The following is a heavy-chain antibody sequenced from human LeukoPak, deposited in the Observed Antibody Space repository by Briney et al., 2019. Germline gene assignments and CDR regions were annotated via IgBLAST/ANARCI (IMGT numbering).Heavy chain of an antibody. D-gene: IGHD6-13*01. CDR2: IRYDGSDK. V-gene: IGHV3-30*02. CDR1: GFTFSYYG. J-gene: IGHJ4*02. Sequence: GGSLRLSCAATGFTFSYYGMHWVRQAPGKGLEWVAFIRYDGSDKHYADSVKGRFTISRDNSKNTPYLQMNTLRAEDTAVYYCLGSSSWYEDYWGQGTLVTVSS. CDR3: LGSSSWYEDY.